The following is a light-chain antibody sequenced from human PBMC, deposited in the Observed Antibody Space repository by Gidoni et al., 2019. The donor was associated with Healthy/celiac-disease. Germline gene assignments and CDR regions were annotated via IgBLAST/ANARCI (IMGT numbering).Light chain of an antibody. CDR2: WAS. J-gene: IGKJ2*01. CDR3: QQYYSTPQT. CDR1: QSVLYSSNNKNY. Sequence: DIVMTQSPDSLAVSLGERATINCKSRQSVLYSSNNKNYLAWYQQKPGQPPKLLIYWASTRESGVPDRFSGSGSGTDFTLTISSLQAEDVAVYYCQQYYSTPQTFXQXTKLXIK. V-gene: IGKV4-1*01.